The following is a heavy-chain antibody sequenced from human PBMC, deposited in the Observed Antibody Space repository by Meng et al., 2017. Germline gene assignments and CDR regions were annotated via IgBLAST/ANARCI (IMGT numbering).Heavy chain of an antibody. J-gene: IGHJ4*02. Sequence: GESLKISCTASGFTFGDYAMSWFRQAPGKGLEWVGFIRSKAYGGTTEYAASVKGRFTISRDDSKSIAYLQMNSLKTEDTAVYYCTRDLDGSSGYFFDYWGQGTLVTVSS. D-gene: IGHD3-22*01. CDR2: IRSKAYGGTT. V-gene: IGHV3-49*03. CDR3: TRDLDGSSGYFFDY. CDR1: GFTFGDYA.